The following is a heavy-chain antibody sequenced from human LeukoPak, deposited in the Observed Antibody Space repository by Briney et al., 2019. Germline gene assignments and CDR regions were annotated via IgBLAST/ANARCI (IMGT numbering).Heavy chain of an antibody. CDR3: AKRLGYCSDGSCYFPY. CDR2: ISNNGGYT. D-gene: IGHD2-15*01. V-gene: IGHV3-23*01. Sequence: GGSLRLSCAASGFTFSSSAMSWVRQAPGKGLEWVSAISNNGGYTYYADSVQGRFTISRDNSKSTLCLQMNSLRAEDTAVYYCAKRLGYCSDGSCYFPYWGQGTLVTVSS. J-gene: IGHJ4*02. CDR1: GFTFSSSA.